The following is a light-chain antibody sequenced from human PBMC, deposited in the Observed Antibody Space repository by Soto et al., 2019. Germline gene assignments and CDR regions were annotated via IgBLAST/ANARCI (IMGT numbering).Light chain of an antibody. J-gene: IGKJ5*01. Sequence: EIVFTQSPGTLSLSPGERATLSCSASQTFSNSFLSWFQQIPGQAPRLLIYGASMRATGIPDRFSGSGSGTDFTLTISRLEPEDFAVYYCQQCGSSSTFGQGTRLEIK. CDR2: GAS. CDR3: QQCGSSST. V-gene: IGKV3-20*01. CDR1: QTFSNSF.